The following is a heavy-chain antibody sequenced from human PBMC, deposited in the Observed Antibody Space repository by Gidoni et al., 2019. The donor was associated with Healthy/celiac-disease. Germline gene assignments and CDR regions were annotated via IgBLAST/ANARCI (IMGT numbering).Heavy chain of an antibody. Sequence: QVQLQESGPGLVKPSETLSLTCTVSGCSISSYYWSWIRQPPGKGLEWIGYIYYSGITNYNPSLKSRVTISVDTSKNQFSLKLSSVTAADTAVYYCARDVRYDSSGSVNDAFDIWGQGTMVTVSS. D-gene: IGHD3-22*01. V-gene: IGHV4-59*01. CDR2: IYYSGIT. J-gene: IGHJ3*02. CDR1: GCSISSYY. CDR3: ARDVRYDSSGSVNDAFDI.